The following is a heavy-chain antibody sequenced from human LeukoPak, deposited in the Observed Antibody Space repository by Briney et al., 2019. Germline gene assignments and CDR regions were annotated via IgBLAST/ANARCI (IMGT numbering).Heavy chain of an antibody. CDR2: ISSSSSYI. CDR3: AKKTSSGWYFDY. J-gene: IGHJ4*02. V-gene: IGHV3-21*04. D-gene: IGHD6-19*01. CDR1: GFTFSSYS. Sequence: PGGSLRLSCAASGFTFSSYSMNWVRQAPGKGLEWVSSISSSSSYIYYADSVKGRFTISRDNAKNSLYLQMNSLRAEDTAVYYCAKKTSSGWYFDYWGQGTLVTVSS.